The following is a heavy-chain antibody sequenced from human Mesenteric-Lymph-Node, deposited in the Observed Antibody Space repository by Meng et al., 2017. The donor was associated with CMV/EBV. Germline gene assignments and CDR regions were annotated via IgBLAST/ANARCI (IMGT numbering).Heavy chain of an antibody. J-gene: IGHJ6*02. D-gene: IGHD3-10*01. CDR1: GFTFSSYS. CDR2: ISSSSYI. CDR3: ARDLSYRGRGVIGDGDYYYYGMDV. Sequence: GESLKISCAASGFTFSSYSMNWVRQAPGKGLEWVSSISSSSYIYYADSVKGRFTISRDNAKNSLYLQMNSLRAEDTAVYYCARDLSYRGRGVIGDGDYYYYGMDVWGQGTTVTVSS. V-gene: IGHV3-21*01.